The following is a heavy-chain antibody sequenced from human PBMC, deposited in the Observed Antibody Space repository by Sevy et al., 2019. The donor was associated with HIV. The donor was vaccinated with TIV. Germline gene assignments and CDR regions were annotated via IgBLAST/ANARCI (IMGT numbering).Heavy chain of an antibody. V-gene: IGHV5-51*01. CDR2: IYPGDSDT. CDR3: ARGIAAAGCYYGMDV. D-gene: IGHD6-13*01. J-gene: IGHJ6*02. CDR1: GYSFTSYW. Sequence: GESLKISCKGSGYSFTSYWIGWVRQMRGKGLEWMGIIYPGDSDTRYSPSFQGQVTISADKSISTAYLQWSSLKASATAMYYCARGIAAAGCYYGMDVWGQGTTVTVSS.